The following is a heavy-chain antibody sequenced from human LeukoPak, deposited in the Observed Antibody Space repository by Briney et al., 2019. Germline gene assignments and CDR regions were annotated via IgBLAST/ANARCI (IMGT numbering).Heavy chain of an antibody. D-gene: IGHD1-1*01. V-gene: IGHV1-18*01. Sequence: ASVKVSCKASGYTFTDYGLSWMRQAPGQGLEWMGWIRVYNGDTNYAQKFQGRLTVTTDPSTSTAYMELRSLRSDDTAAYYCARGGDNYMDFWGQGTLVTISS. CDR1: GYTFTDYG. CDR2: IRVYNGDT. CDR3: ARGGDNYMDF. J-gene: IGHJ4*02.